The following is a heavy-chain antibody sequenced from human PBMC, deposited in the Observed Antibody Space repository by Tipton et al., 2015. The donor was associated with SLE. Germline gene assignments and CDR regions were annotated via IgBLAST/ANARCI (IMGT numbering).Heavy chain of an antibody. CDR2: INSDGSST. J-gene: IGHJ4*02. Sequence: SLRLSCAASGFNFSSYWMHWVRQAPGKGLLWVSRINSDGSSTSYADSVKGRFTISRDNAKNTLYLQMSSLKAEDTAVYYCAKITPPEDYWGQGILVTVSS. CDR3: AKITPPEDY. D-gene: IGHD3-16*01. CDR1: GFNFSSYW. V-gene: IGHV3-74*01.